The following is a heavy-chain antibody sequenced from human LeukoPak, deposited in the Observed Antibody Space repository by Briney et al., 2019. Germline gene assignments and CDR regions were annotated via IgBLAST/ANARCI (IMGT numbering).Heavy chain of an antibody. Sequence: GGSLRLSCAASAFTFSSYSMNWVRQAPGKGLEWVSSISSSSSYIYYADSVKGRFTISRDNAKNSLYLQMNSLRAEDTAVYYCARDGDYYDGMDVWVQGTTVTVSS. V-gene: IGHV3-21*01. CDR1: AFTFSSYS. D-gene: IGHD7-27*01. CDR2: ISSSSSYI. CDR3: ARDGDYYDGMDV. J-gene: IGHJ6*02.